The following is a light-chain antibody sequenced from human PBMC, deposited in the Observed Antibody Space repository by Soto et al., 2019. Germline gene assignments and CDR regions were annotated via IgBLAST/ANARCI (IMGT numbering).Light chain of an antibody. J-gene: IGKJ5*01. CDR1: QSVSSSY. CDR2: GAS. Sequence: EIVLPPFQGALSLSPGERAXLYCRASQSVSSSYLAWYQQKPGQAHRLIIYGASSRATGIPDRLSGSGSGTDFTLTISSLEPEDFAVYYCQQRSKCLISFSQGTR. CDR3: QQRSKCLIS. V-gene: IGKV3D-20*02.